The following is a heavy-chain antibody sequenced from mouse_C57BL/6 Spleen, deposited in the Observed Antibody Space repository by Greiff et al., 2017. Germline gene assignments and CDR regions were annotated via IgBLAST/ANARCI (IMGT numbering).Heavy chain of an antibody. J-gene: IGHJ4*01. V-gene: IGHV1-63*01. CDR1: GYTFTNYW. Sequence: QVQLKQSGAELVRPGTSVKMSCKASGYTFTNYWIGWAKQRPGHGLEWIGDIYPGGGYTNYNEKFKGKATLTADKSSSTAYMQFSSLTSEDSAIYYCARSDYDQAMDYWGQGTSVTVSS. CDR2: IYPGGGYT. CDR3: ARSDYDQAMDY. D-gene: IGHD2-4*01.